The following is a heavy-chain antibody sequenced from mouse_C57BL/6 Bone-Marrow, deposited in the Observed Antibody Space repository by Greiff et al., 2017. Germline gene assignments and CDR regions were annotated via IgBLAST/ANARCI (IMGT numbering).Heavy chain of an antibody. Sequence: DVKLQESGAELVRPGASVKLSCTASGFNIKDDYMHWVKQRPEQGLEWIGWIDPENGDTEYASKFQGKATITADTSSNTAYLQLSSLTSEDTAVYYCTTSILRPYYFDYWGQGTTLTVSS. CDR3: TTSILRPYYFDY. J-gene: IGHJ2*01. D-gene: IGHD1-2*01. V-gene: IGHV14-4*01. CDR2: IDPENGDT. CDR1: GFNIKDDY.